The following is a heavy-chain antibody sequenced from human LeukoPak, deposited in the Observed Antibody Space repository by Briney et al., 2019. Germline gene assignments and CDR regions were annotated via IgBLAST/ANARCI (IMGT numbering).Heavy chain of an antibody. J-gene: IGHJ4*02. CDR3: ARGVPYSSSSTSDY. CDR2: ISSSSSYI. D-gene: IGHD6-6*01. V-gene: IGHV3-21*01. CDR1: GFTFSSYW. Sequence: GGSLRLSCAASGFTFSSYWMSWVRQVPGKGLEWVSSISSSSSYIYYADSVKGRFTISRDNAKNSLYLQMNSLRAEDTAVYYCARGVPYSSSSTSDYWGQGTLVTVSS.